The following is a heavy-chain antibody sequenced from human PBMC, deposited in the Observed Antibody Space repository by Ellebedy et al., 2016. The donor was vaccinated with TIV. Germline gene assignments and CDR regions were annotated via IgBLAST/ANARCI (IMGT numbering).Heavy chain of an antibody. CDR3: ARILDI. Sequence: GESLKISXAASGFTVSSNYMSWVRQAPGKGLEWVSVIYSGGSTYYADSVKGRFTISRDNAKNTLYLQMNSLRAEDTAVYYCARILDIWGQGTMVTVSS. CDR1: GFTVSSNY. D-gene: IGHD2-8*02. J-gene: IGHJ3*02. V-gene: IGHV3-53*01. CDR2: IYSGGST.